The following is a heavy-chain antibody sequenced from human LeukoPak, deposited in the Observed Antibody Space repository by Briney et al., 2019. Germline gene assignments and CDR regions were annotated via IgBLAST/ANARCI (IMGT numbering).Heavy chain of an antibody. CDR2: IIPIFGTA. J-gene: IGHJ6*03. D-gene: IGHD6-6*01. V-gene: IGHV1-69*06. Sequence: ASVKVSCKASGGTFSSYAISWVRQAPGQGLEWMGGIIPIFGTANYAQKFQGRVTITADKSTSTAYMELSSLRSEDTAVYYCARVPVAARRPEVYYYYYYMDVWGQGALVTVSS. CDR3: ARVPVAARRPEVYYYYYYMDV. CDR1: GGTFSSYA.